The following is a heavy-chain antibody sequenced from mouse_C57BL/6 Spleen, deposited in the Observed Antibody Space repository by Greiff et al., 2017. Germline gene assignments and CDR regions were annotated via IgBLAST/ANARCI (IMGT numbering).Heavy chain of an antibody. J-gene: IGHJ2*01. CDR1: GFTFSSYA. D-gene: IGHD4-1*01. CDR2: ISDGGSYT. Sequence: DVMLVESGGGLVKPGGSLKLSCAASGFTFSSYAMSWVRQTPEKRLEWVATISDGGSYTYYPDNVTGRFTISRDTAKNHLYLQMSHLKSEDTAMYYCSRDRLTGNYCDYWGQGTTLTVSS. V-gene: IGHV5-4*01. CDR3: SRDRLTGNYCDY.